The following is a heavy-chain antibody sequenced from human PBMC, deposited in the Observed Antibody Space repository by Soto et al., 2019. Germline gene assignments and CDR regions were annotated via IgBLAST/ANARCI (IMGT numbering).Heavy chain of an antibody. CDR2: ISGSGGST. CDR1: GFTFSSYA. Sequence: GGSLRLSCAASGFTFSSYAMSWVRQAPGKGLEWVSAISGSGGSTYYADSVKGRFTISRDNSKNTLYLQMNSLRAEDTAVYYCANLVVVAATPLLSDYWGQGTLVTVSS. D-gene: IGHD2-15*01. J-gene: IGHJ4*02. V-gene: IGHV3-23*01. CDR3: ANLVVVAATPLLSDY.